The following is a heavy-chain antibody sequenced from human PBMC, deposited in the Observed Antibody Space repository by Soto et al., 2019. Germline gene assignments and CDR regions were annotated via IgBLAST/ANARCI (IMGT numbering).Heavy chain of an antibody. CDR1: GGSFSGYY. J-gene: IGHJ6*02. CDR3: ARGRVVYGMDV. CDR2: INHSGST. D-gene: IGHD2-21*01. V-gene: IGHV4-34*01. Sequence: QVQPQQWGAGLLKPSETLSLTCAVYGGSFSGYYWSWIRQPPGKGLEWIGEINHSGSTNYNPSLKSRVTISVDTSKNQFSLKLSSVTAADTAVYYCARGRVVYGMDVWGQGTTVTVSS.